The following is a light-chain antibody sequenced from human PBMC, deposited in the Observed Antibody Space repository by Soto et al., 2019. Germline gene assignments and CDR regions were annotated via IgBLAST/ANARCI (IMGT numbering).Light chain of an antibody. J-gene: IGKJ4*01. CDR2: GAS. CDR1: QGIGND. Sequence: DIQMTQSPSSLSASVGDRVTITCRASQGIGNDLGWYQQKPGKAPKRLIYGASRLESGVPSRFSGSGSGTEFTLTINSLQPEDFATYYCLQHKSYPLTVGGGTKVESK. V-gene: IGKV1-17*01. CDR3: LQHKSYPLT.